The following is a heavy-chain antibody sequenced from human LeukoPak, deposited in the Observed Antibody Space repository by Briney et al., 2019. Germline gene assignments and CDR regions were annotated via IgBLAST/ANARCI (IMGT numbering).Heavy chain of an antibody. J-gene: IGHJ6*02. Sequence: GALRLSCAASGFTFSSYAMHWGRQAPGKGLGWVAVISYDGSNKYYADSVKGRFTISRDNSKNTLYLQMNSLRAEDTAVYYCARDLRLRAAFYYYYGMDVWGQGTTVTVSS. CDR1: GFTFSSYA. CDR2: ISYDGSNK. V-gene: IGHV3-30-3*01. CDR3: ARDLRLRAAFYYYYGMDV. D-gene: IGHD6-25*01.